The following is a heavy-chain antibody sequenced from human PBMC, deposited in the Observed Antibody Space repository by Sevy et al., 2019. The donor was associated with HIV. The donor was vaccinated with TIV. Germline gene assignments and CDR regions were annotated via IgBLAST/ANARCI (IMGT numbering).Heavy chain of an antibody. CDR3: AKDRYSSGGDFDY. J-gene: IGHJ4*02. V-gene: IGHV3-23*01. CDR1: GFTFSSYA. D-gene: IGHD6-19*01. Sequence: GGSLRLSCAASGFTFSSYAMSWVRQAPGKGLEWVSAVSGSGGSTHYADAVKGRFTISRDNGKNTLYLQMNSLRAEDTALYYCAKDRYSSGGDFDYWGQGTLVTVSS. CDR2: VSGSGGST.